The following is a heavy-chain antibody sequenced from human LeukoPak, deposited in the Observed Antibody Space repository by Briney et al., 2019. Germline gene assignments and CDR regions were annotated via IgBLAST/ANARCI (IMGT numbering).Heavy chain of an antibody. CDR2: ISSSSSTI. Sequence: GGSLRLSCAASGFTFSSYSMNWVRQAPGKGLEWVSYISSSSSTIYYADSVKGRFTISRDNAKNSLYLQMNSLRAEDTAVYYCASDSYYYDSSGSRYAEYFQHWGQGNLVTVSS. CDR1: GFTFSSYS. V-gene: IGHV3-48*01. CDR3: ASDSYYYDSSGSRYAEYFQH. D-gene: IGHD3-22*01. J-gene: IGHJ1*01.